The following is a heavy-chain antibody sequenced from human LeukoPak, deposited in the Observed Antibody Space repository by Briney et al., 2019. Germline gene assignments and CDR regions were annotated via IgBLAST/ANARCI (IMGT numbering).Heavy chain of an antibody. CDR3: ARVNEPYYFDY. V-gene: IGHV1-69*05. D-gene: IGHD1-1*01. J-gene: IGHJ4*02. CDR1: GGTFSSYA. CDR2: IIPIYGTP. Sequence: SVKVSCKVSGGTFSSYAFSWVRQAPGQGLEWMGGIIPIYGTPNYARKFQGRVTITTDGSTSTAYMELSSLRSEDTAVYYCARVNEPYYFDYWGQGTLVTVSS.